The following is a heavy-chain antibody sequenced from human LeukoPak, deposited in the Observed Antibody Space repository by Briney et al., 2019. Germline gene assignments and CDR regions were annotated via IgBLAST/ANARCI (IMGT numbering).Heavy chain of an antibody. J-gene: IGHJ5*02. Sequence: GGSLRLSCAASGFTFSSYAMSWVRQAPGKGLAWVSAISGSGGSTYYADSEKGRFTISRDNAKNSLYLQMNSLRAEDTALYYCAKDFYDSSAGRGHNWFDPWGQGTLVTVSS. V-gene: IGHV3-23*01. D-gene: IGHD3-22*01. CDR2: ISGSGGST. CDR1: GFTFSSYA. CDR3: AKDFYDSSAGRGHNWFDP.